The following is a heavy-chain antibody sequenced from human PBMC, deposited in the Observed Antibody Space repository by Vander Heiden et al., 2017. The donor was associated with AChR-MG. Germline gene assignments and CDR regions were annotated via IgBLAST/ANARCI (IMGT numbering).Heavy chain of an antibody. Sequence: EVQLVESGGGLVTPGGSLRLSCPASGFTFSNGWMSGVRQAPGKGLEWVGRIKSKTDGGTTDYAAPVKGRFTISRDDSKNTLYLQMNSLKTEDTAVYYCTTEFWVLNAFDIWGQVTMVTVSS. J-gene: IGHJ3*02. D-gene: IGHD2-2*03. CDR1: GFTFSNGW. CDR3: TTEFWVLNAFDI. CDR2: IKSKTDGGTT. V-gene: IGHV3-15*01.